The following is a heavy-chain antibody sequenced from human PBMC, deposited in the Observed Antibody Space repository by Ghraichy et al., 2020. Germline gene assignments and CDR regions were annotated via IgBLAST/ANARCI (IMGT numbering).Heavy chain of an antibody. Sequence: GSLRLSCAASGFTFSRFGMHWVRQAPGKGLEWVAIIWYDGSKKYYADSVKGRFTISRDNSKNTLYLQMNSLRAEDTAVYYCARGYCTTSSCNDRPWFDPWGQGTLVTGSS. CDR3: ARGYCTTSSCNDRPWFDP. CDR2: IWYDGSKK. J-gene: IGHJ5*02. CDR1: GFTFSRFG. D-gene: IGHD2-2*01. V-gene: IGHV3-33*01.